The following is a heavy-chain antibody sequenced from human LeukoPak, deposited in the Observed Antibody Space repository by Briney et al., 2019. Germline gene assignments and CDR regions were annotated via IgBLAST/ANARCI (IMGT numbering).Heavy chain of an antibody. CDR2: MSSSSSYI. D-gene: IGHD1-26*01. J-gene: IGHJ6*03. CDR3: ARDRRYSGSYSGLSGYYYMDV. CDR1: GFTFRSYS. Sequence: GGSLRLSCAASGFTFRSYSLNGVRQAPGRGREGVSSMSSSSSYIYYADSVKGRFTLSRDNAKNSLYLQMNSLRAEDTAVYYCARDRRYSGSYSGLSGYYYMDVWGKGITVTVSS. V-gene: IGHV3-21*01.